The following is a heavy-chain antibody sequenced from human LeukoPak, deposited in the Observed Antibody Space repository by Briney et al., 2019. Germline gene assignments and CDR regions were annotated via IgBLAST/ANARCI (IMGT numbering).Heavy chain of an antibody. D-gene: IGHD4/OR15-4a*01. CDR1: GGSVSPFF. V-gene: IGHV4-59*08. Sequence: PSETLSLTFTVSGGSVSPFFWSWIGQSPGKDLEWMGYVFYSGSTTYNPSLKSRLTLSVGTSKNQFSLTLTSVTAADTALYFCARHRGGSNAHDAFDIWGRGTLITVSS. CDR3: ARHRGGSNAHDAFDI. CDR2: VFYSGST. J-gene: IGHJ3*02.